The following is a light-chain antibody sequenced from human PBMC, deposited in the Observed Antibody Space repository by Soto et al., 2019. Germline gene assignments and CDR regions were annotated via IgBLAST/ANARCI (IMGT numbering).Light chain of an antibody. Sequence: QSALTQPASVSGSPGQSITISCTGTSSDVGGYNYVSWYQRHPGKAPKLMIFEVSNRPSGVSNRFSGSKSGNTASLTISGLQAEDEAEYYCTSYTTINTWVFGGGTELTVL. CDR3: TSYTTINTWV. J-gene: IGLJ3*02. CDR2: EVS. V-gene: IGLV2-14*01. CDR1: SSDVGGYNY.